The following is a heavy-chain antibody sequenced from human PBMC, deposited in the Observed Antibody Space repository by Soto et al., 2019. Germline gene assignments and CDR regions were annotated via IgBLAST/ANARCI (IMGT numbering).Heavy chain of an antibody. CDR3: ARGIYEGSSVFYLDV. J-gene: IGHJ4*02. CDR1: GDSIRNRNYY. V-gene: IGHV4-39*01. D-gene: IGHD3-22*01. CDR2: RYDDEST. Sequence: SETLSLTCTVSGDSIRNRNYYWGWIRHPPGKGLEWIVSRYDDESTFYNPSLKRRVTVSIDTSKKQFSLKMTSVTAADMGVYYCARGIYEGSSVFYLDVWGQENLVTVSS.